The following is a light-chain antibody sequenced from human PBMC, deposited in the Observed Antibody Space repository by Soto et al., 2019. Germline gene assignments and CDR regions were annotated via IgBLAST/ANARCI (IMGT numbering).Light chain of an antibody. CDR2: EVS. CDR3: CSYAGSSTYV. Sequence: QSVLTQPASVSGSPGQSITISCTGTNSDVGSYNLVSWYQQHPGKAPKVMIYEVSKRPSGVPNRFSGSKSGNTASLTISGLQAEDEADYYCCSYAGSSTYVFGTGTKLPS. J-gene: IGLJ1*01. CDR1: NSDVGSYNL. V-gene: IGLV2-23*02.